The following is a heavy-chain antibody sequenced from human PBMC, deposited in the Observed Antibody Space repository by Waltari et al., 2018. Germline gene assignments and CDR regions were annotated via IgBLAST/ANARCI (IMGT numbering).Heavy chain of an antibody. V-gene: IGHV1-8*01. Sequence: QVQLVQSGAEVKKPGASVKVSCKASGYTFTSYDINWVRQATGQGLEWMGWMNPNSGNTGYSQKFQGRVTITRDTSASTAYMELSSLRSEDTAVYYCARARGYSGYDWSYWGQGTLVTVSS. CDR2: MNPNSGNT. D-gene: IGHD5-12*01. CDR3: ARARGYSGYDWSY. CDR1: GYTFTSYD. J-gene: IGHJ4*02.